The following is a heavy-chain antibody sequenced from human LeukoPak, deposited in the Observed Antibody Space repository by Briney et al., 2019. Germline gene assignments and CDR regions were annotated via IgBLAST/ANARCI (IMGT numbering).Heavy chain of an antibody. CDR2: IIPILGIA. D-gene: IGHD6-13*01. CDR1: GGTFSSYA. V-gene: IGHV1-69*04. CDR3: ARDVAAAGTPYFDY. J-gene: IGHJ4*02. Sequence: ASVKGSCKASGGTFSSYAISWVRQAPGQGLEWMGRIIPILGIANYAQKFQGRVTITADKSTSTAYMELSSLRSEDTAVYYCARDVAAAGTPYFDYWGQGTLVTVSS.